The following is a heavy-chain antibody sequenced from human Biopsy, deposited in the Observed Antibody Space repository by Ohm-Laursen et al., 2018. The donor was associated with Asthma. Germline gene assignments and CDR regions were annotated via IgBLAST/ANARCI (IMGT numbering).Heavy chain of an antibody. CDR3: ARDQGDSKFDY. J-gene: IGHJ4*02. V-gene: IGHV4-59*07. CDR2: SSYSGFR. D-gene: IGHD3-16*01. Sequence: SDTLSLTCTFSGGSINSDYWSWIPQPPGKGLEWIGLSSYSGFRKYNPSLKSRVTISVDTSKNQLSLNLTSVIAADTAVYYCARDQGDSKFDYWGQGILVNISS. CDR1: GGSINSDY.